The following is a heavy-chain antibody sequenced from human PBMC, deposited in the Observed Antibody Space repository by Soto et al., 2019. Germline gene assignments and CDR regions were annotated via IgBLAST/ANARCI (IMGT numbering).Heavy chain of an antibody. V-gene: IGHV3-9*01. CDR1: GFTFDDYA. CDR3: AKDGPSGVVGSWFDP. Sequence: EVQLVESGGGLVKPGRSLRLSCAASGFTFDDYAMHWVRQAPGKGLEWVSGISWNSGSIGYADSVKGRFTISRDNAKNSLYLQMNSLRAEDTALYYCAKDGPSGVVGSWFDPWGQGTLVTVSS. J-gene: IGHJ5*02. CDR2: ISWNSGSI. D-gene: IGHD3-3*01.